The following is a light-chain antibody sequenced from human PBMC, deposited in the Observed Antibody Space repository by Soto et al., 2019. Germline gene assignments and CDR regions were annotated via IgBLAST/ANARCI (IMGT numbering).Light chain of an antibody. V-gene: IGLV2-14*03. CDR2: DIR. CDR1: SSDVGGYKY. Sequence: QSALTQPASVSVSPGQSITISCTGTSSDVGGYKYVSWYQQHPGKAPKLMIYDIRNRPSGVSNRFSGSKSGNTASLTISGLQAEDEADYYCSAYASSSTRVLGTGTKVTV. CDR3: SAYASSSTRV. J-gene: IGLJ1*01.